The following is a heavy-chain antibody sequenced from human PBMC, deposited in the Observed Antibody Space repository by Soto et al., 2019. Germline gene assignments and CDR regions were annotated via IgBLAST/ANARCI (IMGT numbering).Heavy chain of an antibody. CDR1: GGTFRNSA. D-gene: IGHD3-3*02. CDR3: ARDNHRPQLGGNYYYILDV. V-gene: IGHV1-69*12. Sequence: QVQLEQSGAEVKKPGSSVKLSCKASGGTFRNSAISWVRQAPGQGLEWMGGIMPIFRTPDYAQKFQGRVTITADESTTTAYMEFSGLSSDDTAVYYCARDNHRPQLGGNYYYILDVWGHGTTVTVSS. J-gene: IGHJ6*02. CDR2: IMPIFRTP.